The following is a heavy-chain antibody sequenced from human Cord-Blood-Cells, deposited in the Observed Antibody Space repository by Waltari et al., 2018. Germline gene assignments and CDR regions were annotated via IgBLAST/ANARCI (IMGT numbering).Heavy chain of an antibody. J-gene: IGHJ2*01. CDR3: ASRTGEAGDWYFDL. Sequence: QVQLVQSGAEVKKPGSSVKVSCKASGGTFSSYAISWVRQAPGQGLEWMGGILPIFGNANYGQEFQGRVTITADESTSTAYMELSSLRSEDTAVYYCASRTGEAGDWYFDLWGRGTLVTVSS. D-gene: IGHD7-27*01. CDR2: ILPIFGNA. CDR1: GGTFSSYA. V-gene: IGHV1-69*12.